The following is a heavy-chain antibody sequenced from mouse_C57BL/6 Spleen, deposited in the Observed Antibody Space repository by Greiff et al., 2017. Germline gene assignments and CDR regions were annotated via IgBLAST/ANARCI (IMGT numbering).Heavy chain of an antibody. J-gene: IGHJ2*01. Sequence: VQLQQSGAELVRPGASVTLSCKASGYTFTDYEMHWVKQTPVHGLEWIGAIDPETGGTAYNQKFKGKAILTADKSSSTAYMELRSLTSEDSAVYYSTPHYYGYFDYWGQGTTLTVSS. CDR2: IDPETGGT. V-gene: IGHV1-15*01. CDR3: TPHYYGYFDY. D-gene: IGHD1-2*01. CDR1: GYTFTDYE.